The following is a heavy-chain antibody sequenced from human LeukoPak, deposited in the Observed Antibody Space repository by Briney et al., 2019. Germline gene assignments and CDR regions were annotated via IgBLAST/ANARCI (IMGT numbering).Heavy chain of an antibody. CDR1: GFTFSSYA. Sequence: GGSLRLSCAASGFTFSSYAMSWVRQAPGKGLEWVSAISGSGGSTYYADSVKGRFTISRDNAKNSLYLQMNSLGPEDTAVYFCARDPYSGGYGSYYYYYMDVWGKGTTVTVSS. D-gene: IGHD1-26*01. CDR3: ARDPYSGGYGSYYYYYMDV. V-gene: IGHV3-23*01. J-gene: IGHJ6*03. CDR2: ISGSGGST.